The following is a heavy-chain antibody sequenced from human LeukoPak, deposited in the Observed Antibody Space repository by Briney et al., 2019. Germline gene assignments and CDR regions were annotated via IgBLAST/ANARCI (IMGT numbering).Heavy chain of an antibody. CDR1: GFDFRDYF. J-gene: IGHJ4*02. D-gene: IGHD5-18*01. CDR2: INPDTEDS. V-gene: IGHV1-2*02. Sequence: ASVKVSCKASGFDFRDYFIHWVRQAPGEGLEWMGSINPDTEDSKIAQQFQGRVTMTTDTSTSTAYMELRSLRSDDTAVYYCAREALRGCSYGLYYFDYWGQGTLVTVSS. CDR3: AREALRGCSYGLYYFDY.